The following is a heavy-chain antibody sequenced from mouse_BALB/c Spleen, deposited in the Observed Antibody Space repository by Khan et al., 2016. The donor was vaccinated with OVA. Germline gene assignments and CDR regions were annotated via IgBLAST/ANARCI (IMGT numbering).Heavy chain of an antibody. V-gene: IGHV14-1*02. J-gene: IGHJ3*01. CDR3: ARSGYEAWFSY. CDR2: IDPENGNT. Sequence: VQLKQSGAELVRPGALVKLSCKTSGFNIKDYYMHWVKQRPEQGLEWIGWIDPENGNTIYDPKFQGKASITADTSSNTAYLQLSRLTSEDTAVYYFARSGYEAWFSYWGQGTLVTVSA. D-gene: IGHD3-1*01. CDR1: GFNIKDYY.